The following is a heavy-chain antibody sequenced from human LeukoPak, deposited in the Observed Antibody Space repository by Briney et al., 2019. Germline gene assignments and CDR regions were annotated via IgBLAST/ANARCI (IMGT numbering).Heavy chain of an antibody. CDR3: TRVRGNYYPFDY. D-gene: IGHD1-26*01. J-gene: IGHJ4*02. CDR1: GFTVSSNY. CDR2: IYSGGST. V-gene: IGHV3-53*01. Sequence: GGSLRLPCAASGFTVSSNYMSWVRQAPGKGLEWVSVIYSGGSTYYADSVQGRFTISRDISKNTLYLQMISLRAEDTAMYYCTRVRGNYYPFDYWGQGTLVTVSS.